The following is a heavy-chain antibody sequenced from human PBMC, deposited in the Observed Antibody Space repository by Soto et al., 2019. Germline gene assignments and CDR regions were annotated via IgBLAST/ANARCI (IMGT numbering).Heavy chain of an antibody. Sequence: GGSLRLSCAASGFTFSSYAMSWVRQAPGKGLEWVSAISGSGGSTYYADSVKGRFTISRDNSKNTLYLQMNSLRAEDTAVYYCAKEGINIYDYIWGSYRNGGHFDYWGQGTLVTVSS. V-gene: IGHV3-23*01. D-gene: IGHD3-16*02. CDR1: GFTFSSYA. CDR3: AKEGINIYDYIWGSYRNGGHFDY. J-gene: IGHJ4*02. CDR2: ISGSGGST.